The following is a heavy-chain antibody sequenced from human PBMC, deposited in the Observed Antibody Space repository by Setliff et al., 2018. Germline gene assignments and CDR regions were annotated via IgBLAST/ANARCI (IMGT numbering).Heavy chain of an antibody. CDR1: GYSFSTYA. CDR3: ARDREYCSRTSCYIDY. Sequence: ASVKVSCKASGYSFSTYAMHWVRQAPGRRLEWMGWINGGNGNTKYSQKFQGRITITRDTSASTAYMEMSSLRSEDTAVYYCARDREYCSRTSCYIDYWGQGALVTVSS. CDR2: INGGNGNT. J-gene: IGHJ4*02. D-gene: IGHD2-2*02. V-gene: IGHV1-3*01.